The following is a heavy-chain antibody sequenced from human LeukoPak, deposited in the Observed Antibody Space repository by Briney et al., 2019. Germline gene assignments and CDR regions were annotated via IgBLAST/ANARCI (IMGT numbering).Heavy chain of an antibody. V-gene: IGHV4-59*01. D-gene: IGHD1-26*01. CDR2: IYYSGST. CDR1: GVSISSYY. Sequence: SETLSLTCTVCGVSISSYYWSWLRQHPKKGLERIGYIYYSGSTNYNPSLKSRVTISGDTSKNQFSLKLSSVTAADTAVYYCARDGPVGATDVWGQGTLVTVSS. CDR3: ARDGPVGATDV. J-gene: IGHJ4*02.